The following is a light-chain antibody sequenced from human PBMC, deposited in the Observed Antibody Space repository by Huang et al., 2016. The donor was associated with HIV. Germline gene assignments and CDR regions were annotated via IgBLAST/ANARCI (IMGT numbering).Light chain of an antibody. CDR3: PQYNNWLLS. CDR1: RSVSTN. CDR2: GSS. V-gene: IGKV3-15*01. J-gene: IGKJ4*01. Sequence: EIVMTQSPATLSVSPGQSVTLSCRANRSVSTNLAWYQQRHGQAPRLLIYGSSTRAPGIPARVSGSGSGTAFSLTISRLQSEEFALYYCPQYNNWLLSFGGGTRV.